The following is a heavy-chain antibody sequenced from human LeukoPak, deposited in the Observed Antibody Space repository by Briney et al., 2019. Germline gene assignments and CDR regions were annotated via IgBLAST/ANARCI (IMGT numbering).Heavy chain of an antibody. D-gene: IGHD2-21*02. V-gene: IGHV3-21*01. Sequence: GRSLRLSCAASGFTFSSYSMNWVRQAPGKGLEWVSSISSSSSYIYYADSVKGRFTISRDNAKNSLYLQMNSLRAEDTAVYYCARVLAYCGGDCYSGSDYWGQGTLVTVSS. J-gene: IGHJ4*02. CDR3: ARVLAYCGGDCYSGSDY. CDR1: GFTFSSYS. CDR2: ISSSSSYI.